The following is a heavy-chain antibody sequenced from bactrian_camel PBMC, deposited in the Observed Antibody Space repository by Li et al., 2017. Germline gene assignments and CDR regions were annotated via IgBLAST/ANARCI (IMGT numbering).Heavy chain of an antibody. CDR2: IRTDGFI. J-gene: IGHJ6*01. CDR1: GSTFDEHE. D-gene: IGHD5*01. CDR3: AADDWGYTGRDPGGY. V-gene: IGHV3S60*01. Sequence: HVQLVESGGGSVQPGETLRLSCTSSGSTFDEHEMGWYRQAPGSECEMVSSIRTDGFIFYAHSVKGRFSISRDNGKNTLYLQMNSLEPEDTAMYFCAADDWGYTGRDPGGYWGRGTQVTVS.